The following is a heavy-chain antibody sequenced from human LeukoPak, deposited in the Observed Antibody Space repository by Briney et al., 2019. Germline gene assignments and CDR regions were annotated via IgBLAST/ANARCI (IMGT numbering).Heavy chain of an antibody. V-gene: IGHV3-11*01. J-gene: IGHJ4*02. CDR2: ISSSGGTI. CDR1: GIIFSDYY. CDR3: ARDLRWLQLDY. D-gene: IGHD5-24*01. Sequence: PGGSLRLSCTASGIIFSDYYMIWIRQAPGKGLEWVSYISSSGGTIYQADSVKGRFTVSRDNAKNSLYLQMNSLRVEDTAIYYCARDLRWLQLDYWGQGTLVTVSS.